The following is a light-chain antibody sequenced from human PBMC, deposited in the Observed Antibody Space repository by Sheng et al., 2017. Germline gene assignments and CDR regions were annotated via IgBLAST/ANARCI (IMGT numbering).Light chain of an antibody. CDR1: RSVFYSSNNRNF. J-gene: IGKJ4*01. CDR3: QQYYVTPXT. V-gene: IGKV4-1*01. CDR2: WAS. Sequence: DIVMTQSPDSLAVSLGETVTISCKSSRSVFYSSNNRNFLSWFQQKPGQPPKLLMSWASTRESGVPDRFRGSGDGTDFTLTINRLQAEDVAVYYCQQYYVTPXTFGGGTKVQI.